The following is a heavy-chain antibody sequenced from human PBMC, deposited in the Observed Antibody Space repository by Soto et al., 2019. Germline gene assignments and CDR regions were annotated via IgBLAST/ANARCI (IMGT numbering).Heavy chain of an antibody. V-gene: IGHV4-4*02. J-gene: IGHJ5*02. D-gene: IGHD2-8*01. CDR3: AKNGAYAIAT. Sequence: QVQLQESGPGLVEPSWTLSLTCAVSGVSISGAIWWSWVRQPPGKGLAYIGEIFGRGSTNYNPSLKSRVTISLDTSKNQFSLKLNSVTAADTAVYFCAKNGAYAIATWGQGTLVTVSS. CDR1: GVSISGAIW. CDR2: IFGRGST.